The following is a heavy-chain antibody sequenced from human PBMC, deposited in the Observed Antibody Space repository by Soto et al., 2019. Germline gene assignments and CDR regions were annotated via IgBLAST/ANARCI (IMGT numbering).Heavy chain of an antibody. V-gene: IGHV1-18*01. D-gene: IGHD6-13*01. J-gene: IGHJ6*03. CDR3: ARATIAQGVRPYYYYMDV. Sequence: QVQLVQSGAELKKPGASVKVSCTTSGYTFTNYGVSWVRQAPGQGLEWMGWISGYRSLTNYAPRFQGRVTMTTDSSTGTAYMELRRLTSDDTAIYYCARATIAQGVRPYYYYMDVWGTGTTVTVSS. CDR1: GYTFTNYG. CDR2: ISGYRSLT.